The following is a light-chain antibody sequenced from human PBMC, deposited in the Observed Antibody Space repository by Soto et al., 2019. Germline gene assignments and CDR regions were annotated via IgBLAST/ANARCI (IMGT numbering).Light chain of an antibody. CDR2: DAS. V-gene: IGKV1-33*01. CDR1: QDISNY. J-gene: IGKJ1*01. CDR3: QQYDNPPPT. Sequence: DIQMTQSPSSLSASVGDRVTITCQASQDISNYLNWYQQKPGKAPKLLIYDASNLETGVPSRFSGIGSGTDFTFTISSLQPEDIATYYCQQYDNPPPTFGQGTKVEIK.